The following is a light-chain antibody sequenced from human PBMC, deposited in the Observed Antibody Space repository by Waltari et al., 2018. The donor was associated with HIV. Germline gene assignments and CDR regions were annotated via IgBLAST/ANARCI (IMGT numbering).Light chain of an antibody. CDR3: CSDAGRAV. CDR2: EVN. V-gene: IGLV2-23*02. Sequence: QSALTQPASVSGSPGQSITISCTGTSSDVGSYNLVSWYQHHPGKAPKLLIYEVNTRTSGVAARFSGAKSGKTGSLTISRLQAEDEADYYCCSDAGRAVFGGGTKLTVL. CDR1: SSDVGSYNL. J-gene: IGLJ3*02.